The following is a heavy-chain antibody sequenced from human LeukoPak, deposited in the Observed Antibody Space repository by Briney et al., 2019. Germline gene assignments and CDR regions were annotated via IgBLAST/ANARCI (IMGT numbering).Heavy chain of an antibody. J-gene: IGHJ4*02. CDR3: ARSPDYYDSSGYYY. V-gene: IGHV4-59*01. Sequence: SETLSLTCTVSGGSISSYYWSWIRQPPGKGLEWIGYIYYSGSTNYNPSLRSRVTISVDTSKNQFSLKLSSVTAADTAVYYCARSPDYYDSSGYYYWGQGTLVTVSS. CDR1: GGSISSYY. CDR2: IYYSGST. D-gene: IGHD3-22*01.